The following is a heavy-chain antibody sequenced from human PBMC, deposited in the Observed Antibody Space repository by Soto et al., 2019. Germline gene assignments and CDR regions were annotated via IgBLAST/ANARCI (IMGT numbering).Heavy chain of an antibody. CDR1: GFTFSNYW. D-gene: IGHD2-15*01. CDR3: ARGDCVGGTCYSLAGSFYYYMDV. V-gene: IGHV3-74*01. Sequence: EVQLVESGGGLVQPGGSLRLSCVASGFTFSNYWMYWVRQAPGEGLVWVSRINNDGSVSSYADSVKGRLTISRDNVKNTLYLQMDSLRAEDTAVYYCARGDCVGGTCYSLAGSFYYYMDVWGKGTPVTVFS. CDR2: INNDGSVS. J-gene: IGHJ6*03.